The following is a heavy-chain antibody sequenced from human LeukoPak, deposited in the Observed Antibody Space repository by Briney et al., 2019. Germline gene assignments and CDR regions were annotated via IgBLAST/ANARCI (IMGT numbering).Heavy chain of an antibody. CDR3: ARGPYYDFWSGLTDHYYYMDV. J-gene: IGHJ6*03. D-gene: IGHD3-3*01. CDR1: GGSFSGYY. V-gene: IGHV4-34*01. Sequence: SETLSLTCAVYGGSFSGYYWSWIRQPPGKGLEWIGEINHSGSTNYNPSLKSRVSISVDTSKSQFSLKVSSLTAADTAVYYCARGPYYDFWSGLTDHYYYMDVWGKGTTVTVSS. CDR2: INHSGST.